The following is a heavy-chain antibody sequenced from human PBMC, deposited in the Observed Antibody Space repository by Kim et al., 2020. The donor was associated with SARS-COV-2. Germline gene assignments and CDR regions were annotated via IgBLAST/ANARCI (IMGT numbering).Heavy chain of an antibody. Sequence: GGSLRLSCAASGFTFSSYAMHWVRQAPGKGLEWVAIISYDGNNKYYADSVKGRFTISRDNSKNTLYVQMNSLRAEDTAVNYCSRMVAAAGSLDVWGQGTT. CDR1: GFTFSSYA. CDR3: SRMVAAAGSLDV. J-gene: IGHJ6*02. CDR2: ISYDGNNK. V-gene: IGHV3-30*04. D-gene: IGHD6-13*01.